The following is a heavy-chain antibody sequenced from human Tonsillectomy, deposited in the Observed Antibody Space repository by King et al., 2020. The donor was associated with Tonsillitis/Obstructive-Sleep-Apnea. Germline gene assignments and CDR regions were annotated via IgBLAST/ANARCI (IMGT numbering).Heavy chain of an antibody. V-gene: IGHV5-51*01. CDR3: VRHFYGNKNWFDP. CDR1: GYSFTTYW. Sequence: VQLVQSGAEVKKPGESLKISCKGSGYSFTTYWIGWVRQMPGKGLEWMGIIYPGDSDTRYSLSFQGQVTISADKSISTAYLQWSSLKASDTAVYYCVRHFYGNKNWFDPWGQGTLVTVSS. D-gene: IGHD4-17*01. J-gene: IGHJ5*02. CDR2: IYPGDSDT.